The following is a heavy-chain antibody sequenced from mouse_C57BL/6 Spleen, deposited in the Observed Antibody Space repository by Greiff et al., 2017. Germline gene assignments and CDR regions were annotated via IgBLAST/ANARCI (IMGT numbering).Heavy chain of an antibody. J-gene: IGHJ1*03. CDR1: GYTFTSYW. D-gene: IGHD2-1*01. CDR2: LYPGSGST. V-gene: IGHV1-55*01. CDR3: ARTGCNYVEWDLDF. Sequence: QVQLQQSGAELVKPGASVKMSCKASGYTFTSYWITWVKQRPGQGLEWIGDLYPGSGSTNYNEKFKSKATLTVDTSSSTAYMQLSSLTSEDSAIYYCARTGCNYVEWDLDFWGTGTTVTVSS.